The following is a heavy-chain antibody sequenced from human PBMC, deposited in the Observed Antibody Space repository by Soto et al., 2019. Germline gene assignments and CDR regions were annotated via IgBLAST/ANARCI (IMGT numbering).Heavy chain of an antibody. Sequence: QVQLVQSGAEVRQPASSVKVSCKTSGATFSSYAITWVRQAPGQGLEWMGGIVPTVDTSTYAQKFQGRVTITDNKFTITVYMELSSLRSEDTTVFFCVIVVAIPGSPDNWGQGTLVA. J-gene: IGHJ4*02. CDR2: IVPTVDTS. CDR1: GATFSSYA. CDR3: VIVVAIPGSPDN. V-gene: IGHV1-69*14. D-gene: IGHD2-15*01.